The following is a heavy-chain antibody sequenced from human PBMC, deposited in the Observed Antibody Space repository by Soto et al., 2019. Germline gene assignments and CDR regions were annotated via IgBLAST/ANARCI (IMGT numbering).Heavy chain of an antibody. CDR2: IYPGDSDT. CDR3: ARRSTSGGGDYFDY. CDR1: GYRFNTYW. Sequence: VESLKISCKGSGYRFNTYWIGWVRQMPGKGLEWMGIIYPGDSDTRYNPSFRGLVTISADKSVSSAYLQWSSLKASDTAIYYCARRSTSGGGDYFDYWGRGTLVTVSS. D-gene: IGHD2-21*01. J-gene: IGHJ4*02. V-gene: IGHV5-51*01.